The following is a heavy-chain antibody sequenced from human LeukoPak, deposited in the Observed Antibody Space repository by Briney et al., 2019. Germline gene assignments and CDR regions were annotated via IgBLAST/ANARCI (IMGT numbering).Heavy chain of an antibody. D-gene: IGHD4/OR15-4a*01. Sequence: PSETLSLTCTVSGDSISNYYWSWIRQPPGKGLEWIGCVYYSGSSNYDPSLKSRVTISLDTSKNQFSLRLNSVTAADTAVYYCARSLTTGIDWFDPWGQGTLVTASS. J-gene: IGHJ5*02. CDR1: GDSISNYY. V-gene: IGHV4-59*08. CDR2: VYYSGSS. CDR3: ARSLTTGIDWFDP.